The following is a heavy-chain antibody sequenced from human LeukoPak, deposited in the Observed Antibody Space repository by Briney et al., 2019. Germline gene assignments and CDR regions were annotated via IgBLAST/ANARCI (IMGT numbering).Heavy chain of an antibody. D-gene: IGHD3-22*01. CDR3: ARGDYYDSSGPLFDY. CDR2: IYYSGST. CDR1: GGSISSGGYY. J-gene: IGHJ4*02. V-gene: IGHV4-31*03. Sequence: SETLSLTCTVSGGSISSGGYYWSWIRQHPGKGLEWIGYIYYSGSTYYNPSLKSRVTISVDTSKNQFSLKLSSVTAADTAVYYCARGDYYDSSGPLFDYWGQGTLVTVSS.